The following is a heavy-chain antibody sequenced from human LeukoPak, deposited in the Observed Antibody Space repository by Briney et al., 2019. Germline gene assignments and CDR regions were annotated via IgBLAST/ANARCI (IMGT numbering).Heavy chain of an antibody. CDR1: GYTFTSYG. CDR2: ISAYNGNT. D-gene: IGHD3-22*01. CDR3: ARDRGPAKFMGYDSSGYYFGDDFDY. J-gene: IGHJ4*02. Sequence: ASVKVSCKASGYTFTSYGISWVRQAPGQGPEWMGWISAYNGNTNYAQKLQGRVTMTTDTSTSTAYMELRSLRSDDTAVYYCARDRGPAKFMGYDSSGYYFGDDFDYWGQGTLVTVSS. V-gene: IGHV1-18*01.